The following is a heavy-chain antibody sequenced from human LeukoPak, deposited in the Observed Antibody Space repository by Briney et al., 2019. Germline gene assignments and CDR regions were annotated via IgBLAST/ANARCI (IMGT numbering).Heavy chain of an antibody. J-gene: IGHJ6*02. CDR3: ARENYYDSSGYPVYYYYGMDV. CDR1: GGSISSYY. Sequence: PSETLSLTCTVSGGSISSYYWSWIRQPAGKGLEWIGRIYTSGSTNYNPSLKSRVTMSVDTSKNQFSLKLSSVTAADTAVYYCARENYYDSSGYPVYYYYGMDVWGQGTTVTVSS. V-gene: IGHV4-4*07. D-gene: IGHD3-22*01. CDR2: IYTSGST.